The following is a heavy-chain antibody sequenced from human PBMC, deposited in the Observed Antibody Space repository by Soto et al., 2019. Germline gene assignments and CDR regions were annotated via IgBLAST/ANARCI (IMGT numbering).Heavy chain of an antibody. CDR2: IWYDGSNK. J-gene: IGHJ4*02. Sequence: GGSLRLSCAASGFTFSSYGMHWVRQAPGKGLEWVAVIWYDGSNKYYADSVKGRFTISRDNSKNTLYLQMNSLRAEDTAVYYCVRSVSIAAAGLPDYWGQGTLVTVSS. V-gene: IGHV3-33*01. D-gene: IGHD6-13*01. CDR1: GFTFSSYG. CDR3: VRSVSIAAAGLPDY.